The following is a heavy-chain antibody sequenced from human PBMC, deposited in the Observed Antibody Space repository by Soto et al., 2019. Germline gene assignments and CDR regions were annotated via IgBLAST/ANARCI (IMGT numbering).Heavy chain of an antibody. Sequence: GESLKISCKGSGYSFTSYWIGWVRQMPGKGLEWMGIIYPGDSDTRYSPSFQGQVTISADKSISTAYLQWSSLKASDTAMYYCARHLNPTFGVLPDYYYYYGIDVCGQGTTVTVSS. J-gene: IGHJ6*02. CDR1: GYSFTSYW. V-gene: IGHV5-51*01. CDR2: IYPGDSDT. D-gene: IGHD3-16*01. CDR3: ARHLNPTFGVLPDYYYYYGIDV.